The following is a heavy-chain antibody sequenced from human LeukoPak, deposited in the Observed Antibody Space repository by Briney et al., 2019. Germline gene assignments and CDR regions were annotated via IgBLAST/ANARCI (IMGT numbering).Heavy chain of an antibody. CDR3: AKDLVSGLPGYGMDV. D-gene: IGHD6-19*01. CDR1: GFTFDDYA. J-gene: IGHJ6*02. V-gene: IGHV3-9*01. CDR2: ISWNSGSI. Sequence: GRSLRLSCAASGFTFDDYAMHWVQQAPGKGLEWVSGISWNSGSIGYADSVKGRFTISRDNAKNSLYLQMNSLRAEDTALYYCAKDLVSGLPGYGMDVWGQGTTVTVSS.